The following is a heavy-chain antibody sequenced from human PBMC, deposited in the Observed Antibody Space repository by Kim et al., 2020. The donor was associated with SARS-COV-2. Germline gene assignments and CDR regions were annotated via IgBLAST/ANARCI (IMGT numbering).Heavy chain of an antibody. CDR1: GFTFSSYD. Sequence: GGSLRLSCAASGFTFSSYDMSWVRQAPGKGLEWVSAISRSVSRTYYADSVKGRFTISRDNSKNTLYLQMNSLRAEDTAVYYCAKAHDPGIVGAVFDDWGQGTLVTVSS. J-gene: IGHJ4*02. CDR2: ISRSVSRT. D-gene: IGHD1-26*01. V-gene: IGHV3-23*01. CDR3: AKAHDPGIVGAVFDD.